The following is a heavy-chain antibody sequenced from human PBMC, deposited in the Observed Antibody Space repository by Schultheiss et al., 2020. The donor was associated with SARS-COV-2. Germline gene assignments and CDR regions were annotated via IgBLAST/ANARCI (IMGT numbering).Heavy chain of an antibody. CDR2: ISVRGGRA. V-gene: IGHV3-23*01. Sequence: GGSLRLSCAASGFTISTYDMSWVRQAPGKGLEWVSGISVRGGRANYADSVKGRFTISRDNSKNTLYLQMNSLRAEDTAVYYCARDSNYGDYESRGLDVWGQGTTVTVSS. J-gene: IGHJ6*02. D-gene: IGHD4-17*01. CDR1: GFTISTYD. CDR3: ARDSNYGDYESRGLDV.